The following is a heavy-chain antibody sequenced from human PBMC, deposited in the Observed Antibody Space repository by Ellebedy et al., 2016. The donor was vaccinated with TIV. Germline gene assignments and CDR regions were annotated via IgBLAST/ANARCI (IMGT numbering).Heavy chain of an antibody. D-gene: IGHD3-10*01. CDR3: ARSYYGSGSPDY. CDR1: GFQLRDYY. V-gene: IGHV3-9*01. Sequence: SLKIPCAASGFQLRDYYMYRVPQAPGKGPELVSGISKNSGSVGYADPVKGRFTISRDNAKYSLYLQMNSLRGEDTALYYCARSYYGSGSPDYWGQGTLVTVSS. CDR2: ISKNSGSV. J-gene: IGHJ4*02.